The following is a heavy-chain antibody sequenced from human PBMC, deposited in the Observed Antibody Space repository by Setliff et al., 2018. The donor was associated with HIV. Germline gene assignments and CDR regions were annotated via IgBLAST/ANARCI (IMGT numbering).Heavy chain of an antibody. CDR3: ARAPYVSGSFGWFDP. V-gene: IGHV4-31*01. CDR2: IHYTGTT. D-gene: IGHD3-10*01. CDR1: GGSISSSSYY. J-gene: IGHJ5*02. Sequence: TLSLTCTVSGGSISSSSYYWNWFRQYPGKGLEWIGYIHYTGTTNQNPSLRSLITISLDTSKNQFSLKLTSATAADTAVYYCARAPYVSGSFGWFDPWGQGTLVTVSS.